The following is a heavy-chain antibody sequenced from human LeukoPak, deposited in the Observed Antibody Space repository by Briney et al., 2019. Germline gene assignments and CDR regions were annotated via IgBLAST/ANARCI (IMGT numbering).Heavy chain of an antibody. J-gene: IGHJ4*02. D-gene: IGHD2-21*02. Sequence: SVKVSCKASGYTFTGYYIHWVRQAPGQGLEWMGWINPNSGGTDYAQNFQGWVTMTRDTSISAAYMELSRLKSDDTAVYYCATARCGGDCSPSFDYWGQGTLVTVSS. CDR1: GYTFTGYY. CDR2: INPNSGGT. CDR3: ATARCGGDCSPSFDY. V-gene: IGHV1-2*04.